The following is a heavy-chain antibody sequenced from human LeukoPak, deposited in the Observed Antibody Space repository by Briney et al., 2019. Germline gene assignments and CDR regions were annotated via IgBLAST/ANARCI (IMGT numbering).Heavy chain of an antibody. CDR1: GFTFSSYV. D-gene: IGHD6-19*01. Sequence: PGGSLRLSCAASGFTFSSYVMSWVRQAPGKGLEWVSGISGRGSSTYYADSVKGRFTISRDNSKNTLYPQMNSLRAEDTAVYYCARQPDDFSGWNNGQDFFDYWGQGTLVTVSS. CDR3: ARQPDDFSGWNNGQDFFDY. V-gene: IGHV3-23*01. CDR2: ISGRGSST. J-gene: IGHJ4*02.